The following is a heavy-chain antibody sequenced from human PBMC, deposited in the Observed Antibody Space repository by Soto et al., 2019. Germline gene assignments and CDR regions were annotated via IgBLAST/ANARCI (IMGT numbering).Heavy chain of an antibody. CDR2: IYYSGST. V-gene: IGHV4-59*01. CDR3: ARDYSL. Sequence: PSNTLSLTCTVSGGSIRSYYSSWIRQPPGKGLEWIGYIYYSGSTNYNPSLKSRVTISVDTSKNQFSLKLSSVTAAATAVYYCARDYSLWGQGTLVTVSS. CDR1: GGSIRSYY. D-gene: IGHD2-21*01. J-gene: IGHJ4*02.